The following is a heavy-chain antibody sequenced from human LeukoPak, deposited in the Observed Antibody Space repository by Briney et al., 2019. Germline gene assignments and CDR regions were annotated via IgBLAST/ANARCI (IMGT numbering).Heavy chain of an antibody. Sequence: ASVKVSCKASGYTFTSYGISWVRQAPGQGLEWMGWISAYNGNTNYAQKLQGRVTMTTDTSTSTAYMELRSLRSDDTAVYYCARVEDIEVWSTRGFDPWGQGTLVTVSS. J-gene: IGHJ5*02. CDR2: ISAYNGNT. V-gene: IGHV1-18*01. CDR1: GYTFTSYG. CDR3: ARVEDIEVWSTRGFDP. D-gene: IGHD2-21*01.